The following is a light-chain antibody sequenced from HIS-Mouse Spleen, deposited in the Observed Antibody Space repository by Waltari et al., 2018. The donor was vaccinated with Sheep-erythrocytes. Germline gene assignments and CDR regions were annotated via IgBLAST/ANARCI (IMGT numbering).Light chain of an antibody. Sequence: SYELTQPPSVSVSPGQTASITRSGDKLGDKYACWYQQKPGQSPVLVIYQDSKRPPGIPERFSGSNSGNTATLTISGTQAMDEADYYCQAWDSSTAWVFGGGTKLTVL. CDR3: QAWDSSTAWV. CDR1: KLGDKY. J-gene: IGLJ3*02. V-gene: IGLV3-1*01. CDR2: QDS.